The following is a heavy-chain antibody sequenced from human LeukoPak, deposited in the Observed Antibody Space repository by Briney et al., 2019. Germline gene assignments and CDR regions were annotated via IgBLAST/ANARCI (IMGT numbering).Heavy chain of an antibody. CDR2: INPNSGGT. Sequence: ASVKVSCKASGYTFTSYYMHWVRQAPGQGLEWMGWINPNSGGTNYAQKFQGRVTMTRDTSISTAYMELSRLRSDDTAVYYCARAYGDYGVSDYWGQGTLVTVSS. J-gene: IGHJ4*02. CDR1: GYTFTSYY. D-gene: IGHD4-17*01. CDR3: ARAYGDYGVSDY. V-gene: IGHV1-2*02.